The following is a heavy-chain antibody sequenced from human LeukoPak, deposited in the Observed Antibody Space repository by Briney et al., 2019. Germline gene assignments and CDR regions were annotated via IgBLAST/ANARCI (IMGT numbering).Heavy chain of an antibody. CDR3: AKDRSLAAADS. D-gene: IGHD6-13*01. CDR2: ISWNSGSI. CDR1: GFTFDDYA. J-gene: IGHJ4*02. V-gene: IGHV3-9*01. Sequence: PGGSLRLSCAASGFTFDDYAMHWVRQAPGKGLEWVSGISWNSGSIGYADSVKGRFTISRDNAKNSLYLQMNSLRAEDAALYYCAKDRSLAAADSWGQGTLVTVSS.